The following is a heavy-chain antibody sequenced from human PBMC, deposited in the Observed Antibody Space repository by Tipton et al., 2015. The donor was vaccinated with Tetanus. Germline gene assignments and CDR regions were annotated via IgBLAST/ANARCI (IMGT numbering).Heavy chain of an antibody. CDR2: IGHSGSS. D-gene: IGHD5-24*01. Sequence: TLSLTCTVSGGSFSLYYWNWVRQSPGKGLEWIGEIGHSGSSSYSPSLKSRVTISVDTSKNQFSLRLRSVAAADTAVYYCARGGRDAYNNPLGAFDVWGRGTTVTVSS. V-gene: IGHV4-34*01. J-gene: IGHJ3*01. CDR3: ARGGRDAYNNPLGAFDV. CDR1: GGSFSLYY.